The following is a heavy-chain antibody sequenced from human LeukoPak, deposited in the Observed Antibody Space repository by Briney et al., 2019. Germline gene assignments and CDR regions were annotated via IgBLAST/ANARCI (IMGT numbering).Heavy chain of an antibody. CDR1: GDSVSSNSAA. D-gene: IGHD3-3*01. J-gene: IGHJ4*02. CDR3: ARLENWAFDY. V-gene: IGHV6-1*01. Sequence: SQTLSLTCAISGDSVSSNSAAWNWIRQSPSGGLEWLGRIYYRSKWSTDYAVSVKSRITINPDTSKNQFSLQLNSVTPEDTAVYYCARLENWAFDYWGQGALITVSS. CDR2: IYYRSKWST.